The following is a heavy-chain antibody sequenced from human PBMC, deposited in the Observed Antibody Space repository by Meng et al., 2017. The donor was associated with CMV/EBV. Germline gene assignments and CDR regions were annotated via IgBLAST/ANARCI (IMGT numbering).Heavy chain of an antibody. CDR1: GGSISSYY. J-gene: IGHJ6*02. Sequence: SETLSLTCTVSGGSISSYYWSWIRQPPGKGLVWIGYIYYSGSTNYNPSLKSRVTISVDTSKNQFSLKLSSVTAADTAVYYCARAYYDFWSGYFRNPNGMDVWGQGTTVTVSS. CDR3: ARAYYDFWSGYFRNPNGMDV. V-gene: IGHV4-59*01. CDR2: IYYSGST. D-gene: IGHD3-3*01.